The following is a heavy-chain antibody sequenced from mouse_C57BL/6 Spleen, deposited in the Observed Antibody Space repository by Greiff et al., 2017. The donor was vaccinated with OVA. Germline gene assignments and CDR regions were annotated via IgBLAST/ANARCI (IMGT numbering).Heavy chain of an antibody. CDR1: GYAFSSYW. CDR3: ARAGDGTPRAMDY. V-gene: IGHV1-80*01. Sequence: VQLQQSGAELVKPGASVKISCKASGYAFSSYWMNWVKQRPGKGLEWIGQIYPGDGDTNYNGKFKGKATLTADKSSSTAYMQLSSLTSEDSAVYFCARAGDGTPRAMDYWGQGNSVTVSS. D-gene: IGHD3-3*01. J-gene: IGHJ4*01. CDR2: IYPGDGDT.